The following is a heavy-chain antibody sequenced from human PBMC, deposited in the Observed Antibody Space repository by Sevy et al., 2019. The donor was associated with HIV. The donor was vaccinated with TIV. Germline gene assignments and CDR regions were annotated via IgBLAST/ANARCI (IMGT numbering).Heavy chain of an antibody. CDR3: AREGHYNYVWGSYRPRGYFDY. J-gene: IGHJ4*02. V-gene: IGHV4-59*01. Sequence: SETLSLTCTVSGGSISSYYWSWIRQPPGKGLEWIGYIYYSGSTNYNPSLKSRVTISVDTSKNQFSLKLSSVTAADTAVYYCAREGHYNYVWGSYRPRGYFDYWGQGTLVTVSS. D-gene: IGHD3-16*02. CDR1: GGSISSYY. CDR2: IYYSGST.